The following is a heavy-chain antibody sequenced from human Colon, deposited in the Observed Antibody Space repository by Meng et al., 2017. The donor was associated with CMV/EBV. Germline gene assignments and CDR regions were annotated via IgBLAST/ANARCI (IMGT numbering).Heavy chain of an antibody. V-gene: IGHV3-21*06. D-gene: IGHD2-21*01. J-gene: IGHJ6*02. CDR3: VKYCGADCLYGMDV. CDR1: GFSFPDYT. CDR2: ITTSGRYI. Sequence: GGSLRLSCAASGFSFPDYTMNWVRQAPGKGLEWVSSITTSGRYIYYSDSVQGRFTISRDDAKTSLYLQMDSLSAEDTAVYYCVKYCGADCLYGMDVWGQGATVTVSS.